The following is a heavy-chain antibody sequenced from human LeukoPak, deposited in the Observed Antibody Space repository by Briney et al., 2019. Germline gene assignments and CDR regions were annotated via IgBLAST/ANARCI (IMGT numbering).Heavy chain of an antibody. V-gene: IGHV1-18*01. CDR1: GYTFTAYD. Sequence: ASVKVSCKGSGYTFTAYDIIWVRQAPGQGLECVGLISAYTGRTEYAQKFQGRVTITRDTSASTAYMDLSSLRSEDTAVYYCARNTETAIPLPYYFDYWGQGTLVTVSS. CDR2: ISAYTGRT. CDR3: ARNTETAIPLPYYFDY. D-gene: IGHD2-21*02. J-gene: IGHJ4*02.